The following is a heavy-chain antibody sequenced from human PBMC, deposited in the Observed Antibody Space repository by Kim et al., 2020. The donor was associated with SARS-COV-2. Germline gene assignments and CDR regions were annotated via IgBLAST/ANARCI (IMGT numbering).Heavy chain of an antibody. CDR1: EFTFDTYW. Sequence: GGSLRLSCAASEFTFDTYWMSWVRQAPGKGLEWVANIKQDAYETYYVDSVKGRFTISRDNAKNLLYLQMNSLRAEDTAVYCCARGVAVAPHYYYHYGMDVWGQGTTVTVSS. J-gene: IGHJ6*02. CDR2: IKQDAYET. CDR3: ARGVAVAPHYYYHYGMDV. D-gene: IGHD6-19*01. V-gene: IGHV3-7*03.